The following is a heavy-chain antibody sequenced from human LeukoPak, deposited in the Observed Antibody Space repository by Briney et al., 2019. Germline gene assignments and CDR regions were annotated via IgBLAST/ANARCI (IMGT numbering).Heavy chain of an antibody. CDR2: MNPNSGNT. D-gene: IGHD2-15*01. CDR3: ARGRYCSGGSCYSDAFDI. CDR1: GYTFTSYD. Sequence: ASVKVSFKASGYTFTSYDINWVRQAPGQGLEWMGWMNPNSGNTGYAQKFQGRVTMTRNTSISTAYMELSSLRSEDTAVYYCARGRYCSGGSCYSDAFDIWGQGTMVTVSS. V-gene: IGHV1-8*01. J-gene: IGHJ3*02.